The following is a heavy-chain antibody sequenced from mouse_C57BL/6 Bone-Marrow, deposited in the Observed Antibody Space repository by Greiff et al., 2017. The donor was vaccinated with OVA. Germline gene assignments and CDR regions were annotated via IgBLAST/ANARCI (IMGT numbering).Heavy chain of an antibody. D-gene: IGHD2-3*01. J-gene: IGHJ1*03. CDR3: ARDDGYYWYFDV. CDR1: GYTFTSYW. CDR2: IYPGSGST. V-gene: IGHV1-55*01. Sequence: QVQLQQPGAELVKPGASVKMSCKASGYTFTSYWITWVKQRPGQGLEWIGDIYPGSGSTNYNEKLKSKATLTVDTSSSTAYMQLSSLTSEDSAVYYCARDDGYYWYFDVWGTGTTVTVSS.